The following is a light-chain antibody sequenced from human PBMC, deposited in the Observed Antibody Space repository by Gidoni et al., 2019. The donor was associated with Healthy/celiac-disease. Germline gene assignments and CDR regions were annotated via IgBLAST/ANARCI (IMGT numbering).Light chain of an antibody. CDR3: QQSYSMSWT. J-gene: IGKJ1*01. CDR2: AAS. CDR1: QSISSY. V-gene: IGKV1-39*01. Sequence: DIQMTQSPSSLSASVGDRVTITCRASQSISSYLNLFQQKPGKAPKVLIYAASSLQSGVPSRFSGSGSWTDFTLTISSLQPEDFATYYCQQSYSMSWTFGQGTKVEVK.